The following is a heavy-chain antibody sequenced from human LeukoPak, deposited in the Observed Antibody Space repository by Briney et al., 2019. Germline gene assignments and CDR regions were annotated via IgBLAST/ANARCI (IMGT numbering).Heavy chain of an antibody. CDR1: GGSISSSSYY. Sequence: SETLSLTCTVSGGSISSSSYYWGWIRQPPGKGLEWIGSIYYSGSTNYNPSLKSRVTISVDTSKNQFSLKLSSVTAADTAVYYCARSEPIVGKNWFDPWGQGTLVTVSS. J-gene: IGHJ5*02. D-gene: IGHD1-26*01. CDR2: IYYSGST. CDR3: ARSEPIVGKNWFDP. V-gene: IGHV4-39*07.